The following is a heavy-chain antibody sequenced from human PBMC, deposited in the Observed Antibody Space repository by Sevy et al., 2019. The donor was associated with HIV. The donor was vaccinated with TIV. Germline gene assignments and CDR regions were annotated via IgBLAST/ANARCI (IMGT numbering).Heavy chain of an antibody. D-gene: IGHD1-20*01. CDR1: GFTFSSYA. V-gene: IGHV3-23*01. J-gene: IGHJ6*03. Sequence: GGSLRLSCAASGFTFSSYAMSWVRQAPGKGLEWVSAISGSGGSTYYADSVKGRFTISRDNSKNTLYLQMKGLRAEDTAVYYCAKDGYKPSVGDENYYYYYMDVWGKGTTVTVSS. CDR3: AKDGYKPSVGDENYYYYYMDV. CDR2: ISGSGGST.